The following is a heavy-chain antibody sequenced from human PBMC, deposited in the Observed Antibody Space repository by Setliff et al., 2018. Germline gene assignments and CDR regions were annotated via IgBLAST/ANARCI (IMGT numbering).Heavy chain of an antibody. Sequence: SETLSLTCTVSDVSISGYYWSWIRQPPGKGLEWIGYIHSSGRSNYNPSLKSRVTTSIDTSKNQFSLKLSSVTAADTAVYYCARHALSFDSAWDVWGKGTTVTVSS. CDR2: IHSSGRS. CDR3: ARHALSFDSAWDV. CDR1: DVSISGYY. V-gene: IGHV4-4*08. J-gene: IGHJ6*04. D-gene: IGHD3-9*01.